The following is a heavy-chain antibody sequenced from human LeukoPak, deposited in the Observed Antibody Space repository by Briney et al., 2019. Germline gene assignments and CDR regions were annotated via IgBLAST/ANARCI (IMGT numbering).Heavy chain of an antibody. D-gene: IGHD1-1*01. J-gene: IGHJ6*02. CDR3: ARVPFSTSGTRYYYYGMDV. CDR2: IYYTGKT. V-gene: IGHV4-61*03. CDR1: GDSVSNGNYY. Sequence: SETLSLTCTVSGDSVSNGNYYWSWLRQPPGKALEWIGYIYYTGKTYYNPSLEGRVTILVDTSRNHFSVKLSSVTAADTAVYYCARVPFSTSGTRYYYYGMDVWGQGTTVTVSS.